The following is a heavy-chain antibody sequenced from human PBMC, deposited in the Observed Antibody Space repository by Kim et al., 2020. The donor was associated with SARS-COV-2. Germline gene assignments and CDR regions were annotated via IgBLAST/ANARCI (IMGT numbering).Heavy chain of an antibody. Sequence: GGSLRLSCAASEFTFSNYWMHWVRQAPGRGLVWVSRINGDGSGTIYADSVKGRFTVSRDNAKNTLFLQMNSLRAEDTAGYYCARGNNHGMDVWGQGTPVT. V-gene: IGHV3-74*01. CDR3: ARGNNHGMDV. J-gene: IGHJ6*02. CDR1: EFTFSNYW. CDR2: INGDGSGT.